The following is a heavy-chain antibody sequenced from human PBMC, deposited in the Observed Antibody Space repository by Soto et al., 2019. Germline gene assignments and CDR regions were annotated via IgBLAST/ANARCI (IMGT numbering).Heavy chain of an antibody. Sequence: EVQFLESGGGLVQPGGSLKLSCAASGFIFRNYVMSWVRQSPGKGLEWVSAITESGGTTYYADSVKGRFTISRDNSKNTLYLQLDSLRAEDTAVYYCAQLGTTSRFCTDTSCVLTFDYWGQGTLVTVSS. CDR2: ITESGGTT. V-gene: IGHV3-23*01. CDR3: AQLGTTSRFCTDTSCVLTFDY. D-gene: IGHD2-8*02. CDR1: GFIFRNYV. J-gene: IGHJ4*02.